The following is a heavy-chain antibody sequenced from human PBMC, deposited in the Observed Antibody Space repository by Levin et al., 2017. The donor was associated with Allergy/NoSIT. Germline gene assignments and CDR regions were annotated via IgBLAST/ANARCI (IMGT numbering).Heavy chain of an antibody. Sequence: SQTLSLTCAVYGGSFSGYYWTWIRQSPGKGLEWIGEINHSGSTNYNPSLKSRVTISVDTSKNQFSLKLSSVTAADTAVYYCARVGNGVTGPDAFDIWGQGTMVTVSS. V-gene: IGHV4-34*01. CDR1: GGSFSGYY. D-gene: IGHD2-21*02. J-gene: IGHJ3*02. CDR3: ARVGNGVTGPDAFDI. CDR2: INHSGST.